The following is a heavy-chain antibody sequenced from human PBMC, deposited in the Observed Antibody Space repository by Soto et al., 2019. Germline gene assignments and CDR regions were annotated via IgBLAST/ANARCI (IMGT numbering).Heavy chain of an antibody. J-gene: IGHJ2*01. Sequence: GGSLRLSCAAAGFTFRNFGMSWVRQAPGKGLEWVSSIDYRGITEYADSVKGRFTISRDNSRNTLRLQMNSLRAEDTAAYYCATRLGVAGNWDFDLWGRGTQVTVSS. V-gene: IGHV3-23*01. D-gene: IGHD6-19*01. CDR1: GFTFRNFG. CDR3: ATRLGVAGNWDFDL. CDR2: IDYRGIT.